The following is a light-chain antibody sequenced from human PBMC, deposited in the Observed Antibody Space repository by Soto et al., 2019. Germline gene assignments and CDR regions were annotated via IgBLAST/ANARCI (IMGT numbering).Light chain of an antibody. J-gene: IGKJ1*01. Sequence: EIVVTQSPGTLSLSQGERATLSCRASQSVRSMYLAWYQQKPGQAPRLLIYDASSRVTDIPDRFSGSGSGTDFTLTISRLEPEDFAIYYCQHYGNSLWTFGQGTKVDIK. CDR2: DAS. V-gene: IGKV3-20*01. CDR3: QHYGNSLWT. CDR1: QSVRSMY.